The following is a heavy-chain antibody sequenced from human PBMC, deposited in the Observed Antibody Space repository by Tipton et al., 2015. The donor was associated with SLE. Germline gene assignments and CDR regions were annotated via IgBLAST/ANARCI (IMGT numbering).Heavy chain of an antibody. CDR3: ARHWGGYADY. CDR2: IYYSGST. J-gene: IGHJ4*02. D-gene: IGHD5-12*01. V-gene: IGHV4-39*01. Sequence: TLSLTCTVSGGSISSSSYYWGWIRQHPGEGLEWIGGIYYSGSTYYNPYLKSRVTISVDTSKNQFALKLSPVTAADTAVYYCARHWGGYADYWGQGTLVTVSS. CDR1: GGSISSSSYY.